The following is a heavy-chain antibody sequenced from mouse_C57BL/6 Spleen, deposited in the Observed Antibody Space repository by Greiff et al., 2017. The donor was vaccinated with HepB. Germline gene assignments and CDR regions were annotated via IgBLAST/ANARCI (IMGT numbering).Heavy chain of an antibody. CDR2: IYPGSGST. J-gene: IGHJ1*03. V-gene: IGHV1-55*01. CDR3: ARSDYYGSSYRYFDV. Sequence: QVQLQHPGAELVKPGASVKMSCKASGYTFTSYWITWVKQRPGQGLEWIGDIYPGSGSTNYNEKFKSKATLTVDTSSSTAYMQRSSLTSEDSAVYYCARSDYYGSSYRYFDVWGTGTTVTVSS. D-gene: IGHD1-1*01. CDR1: GYTFTSYW.